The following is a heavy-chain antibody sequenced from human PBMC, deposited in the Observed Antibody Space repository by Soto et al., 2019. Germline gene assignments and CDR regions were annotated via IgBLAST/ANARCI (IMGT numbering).Heavy chain of an antibody. V-gene: IGHV6-1*01. CDR2: TYYKSKWYN. J-gene: IGHJ6*02. CDR3: ARARGYSSGYREPYHYGMDV. D-gene: IGHD6-25*01. Sequence: PSQTLSLTCAISGDSVSSNSAAWNWIRQSPSRGLEWLGRTYYKSKWYNDYAVSVKSRVTINPDTSKNQFSLQLNSVTPEDTAVYYCARARGYSSGYREPYHYGMDVWGQGTTVTVSS. CDR1: GDSVSSNSAA.